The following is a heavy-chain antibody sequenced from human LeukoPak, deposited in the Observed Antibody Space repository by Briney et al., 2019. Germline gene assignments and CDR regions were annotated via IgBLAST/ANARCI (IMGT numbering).Heavy chain of an antibody. CDR1: GFTFSSYG. D-gene: IGHD2-2*01. CDR2: ISYDGSHK. Sequence: GRSLSLSCAASGFTFSSYGMHWVRQAPGKGLEWVALISYDGSHKYYADSVKGRFTISRDSSKNTLYLQMNSLRAEDTAVYYCAKEGLVPAAPEDYWGQGTLVTVSS. J-gene: IGHJ4*02. CDR3: AKEGLVPAAPEDY. V-gene: IGHV3-30*18.